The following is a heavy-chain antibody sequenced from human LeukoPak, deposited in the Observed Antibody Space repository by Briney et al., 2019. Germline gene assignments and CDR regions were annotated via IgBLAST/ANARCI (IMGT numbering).Heavy chain of an antibody. V-gene: IGHV3-48*03. CDR1: GFTFSSYE. Sequence: GGSLRLSCAASGFTFSSYEMNWVRQAPGKGLEWVSYISSSGSTIYYADSVKGRFTISRGNAKNSLYLQMNSLRAEDTAVYYCARSHYGSGIRWFDPWGQGTLVTVSS. J-gene: IGHJ5*02. CDR3: ARSHYGSGIRWFDP. CDR2: ISSSGSTI. D-gene: IGHD3-10*01.